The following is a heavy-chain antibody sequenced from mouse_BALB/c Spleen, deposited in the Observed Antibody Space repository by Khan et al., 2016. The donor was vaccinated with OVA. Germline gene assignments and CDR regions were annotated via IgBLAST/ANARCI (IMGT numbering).Heavy chain of an antibody. J-gene: IGHJ3*01. Sequence: VQLKQSGGGLVKPGGSLKLSCAASGFTFSTYAMSWVRQTPEKRLEWVASISSDGDYTYYPDNVTGRFTISRDNAKKTLYLKMSSLRSEYTSIYCCARSPYGNFAYWGQGTLVTVSS. V-gene: IGHV5-9-3*01. CDR3: ARSPYGNFAY. CDR1: GFTFSTYA. CDR2: ISSDGDYT. D-gene: IGHD2-1*01.